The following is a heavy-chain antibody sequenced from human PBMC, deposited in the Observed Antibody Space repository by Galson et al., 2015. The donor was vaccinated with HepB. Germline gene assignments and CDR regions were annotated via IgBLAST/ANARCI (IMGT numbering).Heavy chain of an antibody. V-gene: IGHV3-21*01. Sequence: SLRLSCAASGFTFSSYSMNWVRQAPGKGLEWVSSISSSSSYIYYADSVKGRFTISRDNAKNSLYLQMNSLRAEDTAVYYCARENGGTSGWYYFDYWGQGTLVTVSS. D-gene: IGHD6-19*01. CDR2: ISSSSSYI. CDR1: GFTFSSYS. CDR3: ARENGGTSGWYYFDY. J-gene: IGHJ4*02.